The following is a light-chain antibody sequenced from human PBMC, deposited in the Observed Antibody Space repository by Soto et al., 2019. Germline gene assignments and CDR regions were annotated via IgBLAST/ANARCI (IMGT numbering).Light chain of an antibody. V-gene: IGKV2D-29*01. CDR1: QSLLYSDGMTY. Sequence: DVVLTQTPRSLSVTPGQPASISCKSSQSLLYSDGMTYVYWYLQKPGQPPQLLIHEVSNRFSGVPDRFSGSGSGPDFTLKISRVEAEDVEVYSCMQSIQRPITFGGGTNVQLK. CDR2: EVS. CDR3: MQSIQRPIT. J-gene: IGKJ4*01.